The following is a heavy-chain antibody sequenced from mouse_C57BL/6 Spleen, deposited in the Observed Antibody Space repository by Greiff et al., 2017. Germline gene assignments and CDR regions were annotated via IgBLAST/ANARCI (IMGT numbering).Heavy chain of an antibody. CDR3: AREGYDYDGSAWFAY. D-gene: IGHD2-4*01. CDR2: ISYDGSN. V-gene: IGHV3-6*01. Sequence: EVQRVESGPGLVKPSQSLSLTCSVTGYSITSGYYWNWIRQFPGNKLEWMGYISYDGSNNYNPSLKNRISITRDTSKNQFFLKLNSVTTEDTATYYCAREGYDYDGSAWFAYWGQGTLVTVSA. J-gene: IGHJ3*01. CDR1: GYSITSGYY.